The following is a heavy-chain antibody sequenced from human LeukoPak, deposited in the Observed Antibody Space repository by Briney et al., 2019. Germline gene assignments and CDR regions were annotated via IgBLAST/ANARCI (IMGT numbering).Heavy chain of an antibody. CDR3: ARNEWGSYYFDY. CDR1: GFTFSSYS. V-gene: IGHV3-21*01. CDR2: ISSSSSYI. J-gene: IGHJ4*02. D-gene: IGHD1-1*01. Sequence: GGSLRLSCAASGFTFSSYSMNWVRQAPGKGLEWVSSISSSSSYIYYADSVKGRFTISRDNAKNSLYLQMNSLRAEDTAVYYCARNEWGSYYFDYWGQGTLVTVSS.